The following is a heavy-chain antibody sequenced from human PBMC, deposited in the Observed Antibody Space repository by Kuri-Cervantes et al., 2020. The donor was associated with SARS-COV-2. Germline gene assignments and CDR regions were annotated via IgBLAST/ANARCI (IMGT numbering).Heavy chain of an antibody. CDR1: GDAIRSTSYF. Sequence: TVLGDAIRSTSYFWGWIRQPPGRGLEWIGNIYYSGSTYYNPSLKSRVTISVDTSKMQSSRKLESGTAAEAAVYYCGRGGDYDYSIGYSQYVQHWGKGTQVTVSS. J-gene: IGHJ1*01. V-gene: IGHV4-39*07. D-gene: IGHD3-3*01. CDR2: IYYSGST. CDR3: GRGGDYDYSIGYSQYVQH.